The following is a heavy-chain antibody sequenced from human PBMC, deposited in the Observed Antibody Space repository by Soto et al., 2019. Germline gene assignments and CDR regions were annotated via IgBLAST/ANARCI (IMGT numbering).Heavy chain of an antibody. CDR3: ARGVGKYYFDY. CDR1: GFTVSSNY. J-gene: IGHJ4*02. D-gene: IGHD1-26*01. CDR2: IYSGGST. Sequence: EVQLVESGGDLVQPGASLTLSCAGSGFTVSSNYMNWVRQAPGKGLEWVSIIYSGGSTYYADSVKGRFTIPRDNSKNTLYLQMNGLRAEDTAVYYCARGVGKYYFDYWGQGTLLTVSS. V-gene: IGHV3-66*01.